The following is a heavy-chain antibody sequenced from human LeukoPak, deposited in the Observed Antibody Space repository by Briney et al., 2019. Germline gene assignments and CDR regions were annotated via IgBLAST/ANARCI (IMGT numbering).Heavy chain of an antibody. CDR3: ARGRSSGWHYYFDY. V-gene: IGHV4-31*03. Sequence: PSETLSLTCTVSGGSISSGGYYWSWIRQHPGKGLGWIGYIYYSGSTYYNPSLKSRVTISVDTSKNQFSLKLSSVTAADTAVYYCARGRSSGWHYYFDYWGQGTLVTVSS. CDR2: IYYSGST. J-gene: IGHJ4*02. D-gene: IGHD6-19*01. CDR1: GGSISSGGYY.